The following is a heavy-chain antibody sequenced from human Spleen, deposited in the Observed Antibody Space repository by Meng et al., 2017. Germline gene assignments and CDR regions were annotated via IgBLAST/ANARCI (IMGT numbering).Heavy chain of an antibody. V-gene: IGHV3-9*01. J-gene: IGHJ4*02. CDR1: GFTFSSYW. Sequence: LSLTCVASGFTFSSYWMHWVRQAPGKGLEWVSGISWNSGSIGYADSVKGRFTISRDNAKNSLYLQMNSLRAEDTALYYCAKDMSGYDMGVVDYWGQGTRVT. D-gene: IGHD5-12*01. CDR3: AKDMSGYDMGVVDY. CDR2: ISWNSGSI.